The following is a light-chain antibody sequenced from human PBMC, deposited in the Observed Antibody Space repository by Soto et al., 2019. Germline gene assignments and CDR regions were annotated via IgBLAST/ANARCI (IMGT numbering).Light chain of an antibody. V-gene: IGKV1-39*01. CDR3: QQSYSTPRT. Sequence: DIQMTQSPSSLSASVGDRVTITCRSSQSISSYLNWYQQQPGKAPKLLIYAASSLTSGVPSRFSGSGSGTDVTLTISSLQPEEFATYYCQQSYSTPRTFGQGTKVDI. J-gene: IGKJ1*01. CDR1: QSISSY. CDR2: AAS.